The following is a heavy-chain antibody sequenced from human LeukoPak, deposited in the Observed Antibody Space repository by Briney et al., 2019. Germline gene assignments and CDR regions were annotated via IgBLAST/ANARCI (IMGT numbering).Heavy chain of an antibody. CDR3: AKASRVSSADAVW. CDR2: LRGGGET. D-gene: IGHD3-10*01. J-gene: IGHJ4*02. CDR1: GFSFSNYA. V-gene: IGHV3-23*01. Sequence: PGGSLRLSCAASGFSFSNYAMSWVRQAPARGPEWVSSLRGGGETFYADSVKGRFTLSRDDSRNTVYLQLNNLRVEDTAIYYCAKASRVSSADAVWWGQGTQVAVSS.